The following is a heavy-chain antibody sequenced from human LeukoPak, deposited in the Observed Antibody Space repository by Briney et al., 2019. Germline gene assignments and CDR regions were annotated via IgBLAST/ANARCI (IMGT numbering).Heavy chain of an antibody. CDR1: GFTFSSYA. V-gene: IGHV3-30-3*01. D-gene: IGHD6-19*01. Sequence: GRTLKLPCAASGFTFSSYAMHWVRQAPGKGLEWVAVISYDGSNKYYADSVKGRFTISRDNSKNTLYLQMNSLRAEDTAVYYCARELAVAGGGGYWGQGTLVTVSS. J-gene: IGHJ4*02. CDR3: ARELAVAGGGGY. CDR2: ISYDGSNK.